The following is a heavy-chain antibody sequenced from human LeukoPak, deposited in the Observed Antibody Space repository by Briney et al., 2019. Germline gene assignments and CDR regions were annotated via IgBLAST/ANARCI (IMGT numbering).Heavy chain of an antibody. V-gene: IGHV3-21*04. CDR1: EFTFSSYT. J-gene: IGHJ6*02. CDR2: ISGSSSYI. Sequence: TGGSLRLSCAASEFTFSSYTMNWVRQAPGKGLEWVSSISGSSSYIYYADSVKGRFTISRDNSKNTLYLQMNSLRAEDTAVYYCAKGWQQLAPGMDVWGQGTTVTVSS. D-gene: IGHD6-13*01. CDR3: AKGWQQLAPGMDV.